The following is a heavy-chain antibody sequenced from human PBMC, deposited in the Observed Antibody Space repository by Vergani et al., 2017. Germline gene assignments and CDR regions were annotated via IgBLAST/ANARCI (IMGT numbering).Heavy chain of an antibody. D-gene: IGHD6-13*01. J-gene: IGHJ4*02. CDR1: GFTFSSYS. CDR2: ISSSSSYI. CDR3: AKGSVAAAGLFDY. Sequence: EVQLVESGGGLVKPGGSLRLSCAASGFTFSSYSMNWVRQAPGKGLEWVSSISSSSSYIYYADSVKGRFTISRDNAKNSLYLQMNSLRAEDTALYYCAKGSVAAAGLFDYWGQGTLVTVSS. V-gene: IGHV3-21*04.